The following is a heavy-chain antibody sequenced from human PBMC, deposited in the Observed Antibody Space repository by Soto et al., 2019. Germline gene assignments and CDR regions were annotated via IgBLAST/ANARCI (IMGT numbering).Heavy chain of an antibody. Sequence: EVQLVESGGDLVQPGRSLRLSCAASGFMLDDYAMHWVRQLPGKGLKWVSGLSWNGVTIGYAASVKGRFTISRDNAKKSLYLVMNGVRPHDTALYYCAASRAYDSSDYSGFYYGMDVWGLGTTVTVSS. D-gene: IGHD3-22*01. CDR3: AASRAYDSSDYSGFYYGMDV. CDR1: GFMLDDYA. CDR2: LSWNGVTI. J-gene: IGHJ6*02. V-gene: IGHV3-9*01.